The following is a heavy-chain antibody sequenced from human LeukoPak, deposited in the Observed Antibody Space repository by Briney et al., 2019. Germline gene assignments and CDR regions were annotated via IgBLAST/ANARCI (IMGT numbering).Heavy chain of an antibody. Sequence: SQTLSLTCAISGDSVTSNSAAWNWIRQSPSRGLEWLGRTYYRSKWNNDYAVSVKGRITINPDTSKNQFSLHLNSVTPEDTAVYYCARGAVAHFDSWGQGTLVTVSS. D-gene: IGHD6-19*01. CDR1: GDSVTSNSAA. J-gene: IGHJ4*02. V-gene: IGHV6-1*01. CDR2: TYYRSKWNN. CDR3: ARGAVAHFDS.